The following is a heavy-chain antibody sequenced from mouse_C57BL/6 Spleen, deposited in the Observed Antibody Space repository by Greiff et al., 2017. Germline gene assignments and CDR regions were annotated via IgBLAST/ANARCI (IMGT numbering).Heavy chain of an antibody. CDR1: GFTFSSYG. CDR2: ISSGGSYT. J-gene: IGHJ2*01. Sequence: EVNVVESGGDLVKPGGSLKLSCAASGFTFSSYGMSWVRQTPDKRLEWVATISSGGSYTYYPDSVKGRFTISRDNAKNTLYLQMSSLKSEDTAMYYCARHVVTTYYFDYWGQGTTLTVSS. V-gene: IGHV5-6*01. CDR3: ARHVVTTYYFDY. D-gene: IGHD2-1*01.